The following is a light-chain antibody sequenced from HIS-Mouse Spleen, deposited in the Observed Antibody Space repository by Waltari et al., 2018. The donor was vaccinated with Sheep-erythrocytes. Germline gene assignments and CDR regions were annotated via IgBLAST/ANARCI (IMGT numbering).Light chain of an antibody. Sequence: QSVLTQPPSASGTPGQRVTISCSGISSNIGSNTVNWYQQLPGTAPKLLIYSNNQRPSGVPDRFSGSKSGTSASLAISGLQSEDEADYYYAAWDDSLNGVVFGGGTKLTVL. CDR1: SSNIGSNT. CDR3: AAWDDSLNGVV. V-gene: IGLV1-44*01. CDR2: SNN. J-gene: IGLJ2*01.